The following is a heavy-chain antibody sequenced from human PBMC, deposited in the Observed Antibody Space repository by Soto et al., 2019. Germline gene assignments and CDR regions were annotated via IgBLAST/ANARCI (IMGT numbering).Heavy chain of an antibody. V-gene: IGHV3-23*01. D-gene: IGHD5-18*01. CDR3: AVFPPSRIQLWFHAFDI. CDR1: GFTFSSYA. J-gene: IGHJ3*02. Sequence: PGGSLRLSCAASGFTFSSYAMSWVRQAPGKGLEWVSAISGSGGSTYYADSVKGRFTISRDNSKNTLYLQMNSLRAEDTAVYYCAVFPPSRIQLWFHAFDIWGQGTMVTVSS. CDR2: ISGSGGST.